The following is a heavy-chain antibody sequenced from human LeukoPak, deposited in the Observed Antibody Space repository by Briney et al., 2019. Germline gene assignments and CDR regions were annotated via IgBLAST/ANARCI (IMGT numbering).Heavy chain of an antibody. D-gene: IGHD3-10*01. CDR3: ARRDYGSRRGYYFDY. CDR2: ISSSSSTI. V-gene: IGHV3-48*04. J-gene: IGHJ4*02. CDR1: GFSFSSYS. Sequence: GGSLRLSCVASGFSFSSYSTNWVRQAPGKGLEWVSYISSSSSTIYYADSVKGRFTVSRDNAKNSLYLQMNSLRAEDKAVYYCARRDYGSRRGYYFDYWGQGTLVTVSS.